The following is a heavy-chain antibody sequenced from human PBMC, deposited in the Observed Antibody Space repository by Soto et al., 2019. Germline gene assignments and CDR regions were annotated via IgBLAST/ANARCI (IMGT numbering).Heavy chain of an antibody. D-gene: IGHD2-15*01. CDR3: ARHDQDDHDAFDI. V-gene: IGHV4-39*01. CDR1: GGSISSSSYY. J-gene: IGHJ3*02. CDR2: IYYSGST. Sequence: SETLSLTCTVSGGSISSSSYYWGWIRQPPGKGLEWIGSIYYSGSTYYNPSLKSRVTISVDTSKNQFSLKLSSVTAAYTAVYYCARHDQDDHDAFDIWGQGTMVTVSS.